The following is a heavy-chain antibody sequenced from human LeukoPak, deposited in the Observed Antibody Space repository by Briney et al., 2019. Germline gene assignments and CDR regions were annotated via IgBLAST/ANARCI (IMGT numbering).Heavy chain of an antibody. Sequence: PGGSLRLSCAASGFAFSSYAMNWVRQAPGKGLQWVSAISGSGGSTYYAGSVKGRFTISRDNSKNTLYLQMNSLRAEDTAVYYCAKDHSSGWPDCFDYWGQGALVTVSS. CDR3: AKDHSSGWPDCFDY. CDR1: GFAFSSYA. V-gene: IGHV3-23*01. J-gene: IGHJ4*02. CDR2: ISGSGGST. D-gene: IGHD6-19*01.